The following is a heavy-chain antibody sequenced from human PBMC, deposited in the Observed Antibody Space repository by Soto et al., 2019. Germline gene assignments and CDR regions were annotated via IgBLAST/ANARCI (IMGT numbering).Heavy chain of an antibody. J-gene: IGHJ6*02. Sequence: PSETLSLTCAVYGGSFSGYYWNWIRQPPGKGLEWIGEINHSGSTNYNPSLKSRVTISVDTSKNQFSLKLSSVTAADTAVYYCARGLVAATRFYYYYGMDVWGQGTTVTVSS. CDR3: ARGLVAATRFYYYYGMDV. V-gene: IGHV4-34*01. D-gene: IGHD2-15*01. CDR2: INHSGST. CDR1: GGSFSGYY.